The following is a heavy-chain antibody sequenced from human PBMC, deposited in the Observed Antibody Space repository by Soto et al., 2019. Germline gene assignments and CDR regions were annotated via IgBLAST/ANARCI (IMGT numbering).Heavy chain of an antibody. CDR3: AKSIMITFGGVTDAFDI. D-gene: IGHD3-16*01. J-gene: IGHJ3*02. Sequence: EVQLVESGGGLVQPGRSLRLSCAASGFTFDDYAMHWVRQAPGKGLEWVSGISCNSGSIVYADSVKGRFTISRDNAKNSLYLQMNSLRAEDTALYYCAKSIMITFGGVTDAFDIWVQGTMVTVSS. CDR2: ISCNSGSI. V-gene: IGHV3-9*01. CDR1: GFTFDDYA.